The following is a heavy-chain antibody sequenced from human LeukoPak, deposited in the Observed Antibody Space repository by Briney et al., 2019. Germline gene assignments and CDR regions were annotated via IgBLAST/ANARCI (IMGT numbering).Heavy chain of an antibody. CDR2: IGTAGDT. Sequence: GGSLRLSCAASGFTFRSYDMHWVRQPTGKVLEWVSAIGTAGDTFYPGCVKGQFTISREDDKNSLYIQMNSLRAGDTAVYYCARGRFYDSSGSDFDFWGQGTLVTVSS. CDR1: GFTFRSYD. D-gene: IGHD3-22*01. J-gene: IGHJ4*02. V-gene: IGHV3-13*01. CDR3: ARGRFYDSSGSDFDF.